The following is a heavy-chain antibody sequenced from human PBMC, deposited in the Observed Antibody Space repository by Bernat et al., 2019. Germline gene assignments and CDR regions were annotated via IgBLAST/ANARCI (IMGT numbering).Heavy chain of an antibody. CDR3: ARIGPSYYCSGLDV. CDR2: ITRDGSST. V-gene: IGHV3-74*01. CDR1: GFSFSTYW. Sequence: EVQLVESGGGLVQPGGSLRLSCVASGFSFSTYWMHWVRQLPGKGLVWVSRITRDGSSTTYADSVKGRFTISRDNAKNTLYLQMNSLRAEDTAVYYCARIGPSYYCSGLDVWGQGTTVPVSS. J-gene: IGHJ6*02.